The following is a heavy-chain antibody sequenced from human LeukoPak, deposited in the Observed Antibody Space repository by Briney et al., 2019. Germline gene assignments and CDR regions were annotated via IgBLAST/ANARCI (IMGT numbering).Heavy chain of an antibody. J-gene: IGHJ4*02. V-gene: IGHV4-39*07. CDR3: ATLVSTRYYFDY. CDR2: VYSSGSL. CDR1: GGSINIRNYY. D-gene: IGHD5/OR15-5a*01. Sequence: SETLSLTCTVSGGSINIRNYYWAWIRQPPGRQLEWIGSVYSSGSLYYNPSLKSRVTILVDTSKNQFSLRLTSVTAADTAVYFCATLVSTRYYFDYWGQGTLVTVSS.